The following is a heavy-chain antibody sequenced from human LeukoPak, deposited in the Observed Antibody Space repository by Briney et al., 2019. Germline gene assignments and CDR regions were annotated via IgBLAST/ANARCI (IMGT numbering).Heavy chain of an antibody. CDR1: GFSFSQYW. CDR2: IKQDGSQK. D-gene: IGHD4-17*01. V-gene: IGHV3-7*01. J-gene: IGHJ3*01. Sequence: PGGSLRLSCAASGFSFSQYWMTWVRQSPGKGLQWVANIKQDGSQKFYVDSVEGRFTISRDNTKNSLYLQMNSLRAEDTAMYYCARGDFSDYGDYVDAFDVWGQGTMVTVSS. CDR3: ARGDFSDYGDYVDAFDV.